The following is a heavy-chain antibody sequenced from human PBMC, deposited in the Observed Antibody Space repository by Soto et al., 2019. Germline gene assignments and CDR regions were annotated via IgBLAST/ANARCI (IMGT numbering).Heavy chain of an antibody. CDR1: GGSISSSSYY. V-gene: IGHV4-39*02. D-gene: IGHD1-26*01. Sequence: SETLSLACNVSGGSISSSSYYWGWIRQPPGKGLEWIGSIYYSGSTYYNPSLKSRVTISVDTSKNHFSLKLSSVTAADTAVYYCATQEVGGSYVYTFDPWGQGTLVTVSS. J-gene: IGHJ5*02. CDR3: ATQEVGGSYVYTFDP. CDR2: IYYSGST.